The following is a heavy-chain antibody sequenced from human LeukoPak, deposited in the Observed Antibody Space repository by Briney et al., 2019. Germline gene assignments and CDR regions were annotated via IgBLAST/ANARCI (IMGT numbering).Heavy chain of an antibody. V-gene: IGHV3-74*01. Sequence: GGSLRLSCAASGFTFSSYWMYWVRQVPGKGPVWVARINTDGSSLNYADSVKGRFTISRDNAKNTLYLQMNSLRAEDTAVYYCARDGGPELPPPYYGMDVWGQGTTVTVSS. CDR2: INTDGSSL. D-gene: IGHD1-7*01. J-gene: IGHJ6*02. CDR1: GFTFSSYW. CDR3: ARDGGPELPPPYYGMDV.